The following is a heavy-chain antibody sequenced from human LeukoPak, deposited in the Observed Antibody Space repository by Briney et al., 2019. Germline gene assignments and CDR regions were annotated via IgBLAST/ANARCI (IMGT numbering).Heavy chain of an antibody. J-gene: IGHJ3*02. CDR1: GGSISSYY. CDR2: IYTSGST. V-gene: IGHV4-4*07. CDR3: ARDLYSSSRPGDDAFDI. Sequence: SETLSLTCTVSGGSISSYYWSWIRQPAGKGLEWIGRIYTSGSTNYKPSLKSRVTMSVDTSKNQFSLKLSSVTAADTAVYYCARDLYSSSRPGDDAFDIWGQGTMVTVSS. D-gene: IGHD6-13*01.